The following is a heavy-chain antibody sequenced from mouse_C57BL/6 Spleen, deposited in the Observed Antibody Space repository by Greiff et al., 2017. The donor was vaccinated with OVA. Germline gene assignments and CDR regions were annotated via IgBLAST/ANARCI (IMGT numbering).Heavy chain of an antibody. CDR3: AMGGYEAWFAY. Sequence: QVQLQQPGAELVKPGASVKVSCKASGYTFTSYWMHWVKQRPGQGLEWIGRLHPSDSDTNYNQKFKGKATLTVDKSSSTAYMQLSSLTSEDSAVYYCAMGGYEAWFAYWGQGTLVTVSA. CDR2: LHPSDSDT. CDR1: GYTFTSYW. V-gene: IGHV1-74*01. D-gene: IGHD2-2*01. J-gene: IGHJ3*01.